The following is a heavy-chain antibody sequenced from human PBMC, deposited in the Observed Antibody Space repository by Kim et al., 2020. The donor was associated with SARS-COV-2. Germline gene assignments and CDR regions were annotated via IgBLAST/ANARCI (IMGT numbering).Heavy chain of an antibody. D-gene: IGHD2-2*01. Sequence: KYYADSLNGRFTISRANSKNTLYLEMNSLRSEATAVYYCAKAEYQLYLFDFWGQGTLVTVSS. V-gene: IGHV3-30*02. J-gene: IGHJ4*02. CDR2: K. CDR3: AKAEYQLYLFDF.